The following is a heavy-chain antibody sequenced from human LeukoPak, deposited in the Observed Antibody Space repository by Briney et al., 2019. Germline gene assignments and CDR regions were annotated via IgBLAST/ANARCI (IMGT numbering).Heavy chain of an antibody. CDR1: GYTFTSYD. J-gene: IGHJ6*02. Sequence: GASVKVSCKASGYTFTSYDINWVRQATGQELEWMGWMNPNSGNTGYAQKFQGRVTMTRNTSISTAYMELSSLRSEDTAVYYCARGDPHDYSNYWGYGMDVWGQGTTVTVSS. V-gene: IGHV1-8*01. CDR3: ARGDPHDYSNYWGYGMDV. D-gene: IGHD4-11*01. CDR2: MNPNSGNT.